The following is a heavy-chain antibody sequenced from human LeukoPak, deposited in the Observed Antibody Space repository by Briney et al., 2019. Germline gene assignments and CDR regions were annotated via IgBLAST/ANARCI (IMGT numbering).Heavy chain of an antibody. V-gene: IGHV3-7*01. CDR2: IKQDGSEK. CDR1: GFNFSSHW. J-gene: IGHJ6*03. Sequence: PGGSLRLSCAASGFNFSSHWMSWVRQAPGEGLEWGANIKQDGSEKYYVDSVTGRFTISRDNVKNSLYLQMKSLRADDTAVYYCARDLREPAVSYYMDVWAKGTTVTVSS. D-gene: IGHD2-2*01. CDR3: ARDLREPAVSYYMDV.